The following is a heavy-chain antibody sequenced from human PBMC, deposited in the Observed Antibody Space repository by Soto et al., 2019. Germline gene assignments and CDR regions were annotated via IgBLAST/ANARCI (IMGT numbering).Heavy chain of an antibody. Sequence: GESLKISCSTSGYRFTAYWIGWVRQMSGQGLEWMGIIYPGNSETSYSPSFQGHVTISTDKSISTAYLQWSSLKASDSAMYYCARHLTSSWNCDFWGQGTLVTVSS. CDR1: GYRFTAYW. D-gene: IGHD6-19*01. CDR2: IYPGNSET. V-gene: IGHV5-51*01. CDR3: ARHLTSSWNCDF. J-gene: IGHJ4*02.